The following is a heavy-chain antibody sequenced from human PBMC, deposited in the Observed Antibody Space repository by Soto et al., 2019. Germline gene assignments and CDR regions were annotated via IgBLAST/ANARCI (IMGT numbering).Heavy chain of an antibody. CDR1: GFTFSNAW. Sequence: GGSLRLSCAASGFTFSNAWMHWVRQGSGKGLEWLGRIRSKTDGGTTDYAAPVKGRFTISRDDSKNMLYLQMSSLRSEDTDVYYCAFNYDGRIVRAFDIWGQGTMVTVSS. J-gene: IGHJ3*02. D-gene: IGHD3-22*01. CDR2: IRSKTDGGTT. CDR3: AFNYDGRIVRAFDI. V-gene: IGHV3-15*01.